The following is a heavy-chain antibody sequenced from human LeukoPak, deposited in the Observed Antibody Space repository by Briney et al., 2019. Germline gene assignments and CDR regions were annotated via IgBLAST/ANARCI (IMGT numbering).Heavy chain of an antibody. CDR2: IYYSGST. V-gene: IGHV4-59*01. CDR1: GGSISSYY. CDR3: ARVLSSGWSDPLFDY. Sequence: SETLSLTCTVSGGSISSYYWSWIRQPPGKGLEWIGYIYYSGSTNYNPSLKSRVTISVDTSKNQFSLKLSSVTAADTAVYYSARVLSSGWSDPLFDYWGQGTLVTVSS. D-gene: IGHD6-19*01. J-gene: IGHJ4*02.